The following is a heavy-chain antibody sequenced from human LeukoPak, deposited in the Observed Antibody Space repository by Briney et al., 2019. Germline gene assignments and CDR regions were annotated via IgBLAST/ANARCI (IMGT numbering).Heavy chain of an antibody. V-gene: IGHV3-23*01. J-gene: IGHJ4*02. CDR3: ARVGLRYFDSSYFDY. CDR1: GFTFSSYA. CDR2: LSVSGGSR. Sequence: GGSLRLSCAASGFTFSSYAMSWVRQAPGKGLEWVSGLSVSGGSRFYADSVKGRFAISRDNSKNTLYLQMNSLRAEDTAVYYCARVGLRYFDSSYFDYWGQGTLVTVSA. D-gene: IGHD3-9*01.